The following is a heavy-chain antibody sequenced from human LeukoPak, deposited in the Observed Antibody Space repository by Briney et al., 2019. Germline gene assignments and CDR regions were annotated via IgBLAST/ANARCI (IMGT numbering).Heavy chain of an antibody. D-gene: IGHD2-15*01. CDR2: IYYSGST. V-gene: IGHV4-59*01. Sequence: SETLSLTCTVSGGSISSYYWSWIRQPPGKGLEWIGYIYYSGSTNYNPSLKSRVTISVDTSKNQFSLKLSSVTAADTAVYYCAREQCSGGSCYSGWFDPWGQGTLVTVSS. CDR3: AREQCSGGSCYSGWFDP. CDR1: GGSISSYY. J-gene: IGHJ5*02.